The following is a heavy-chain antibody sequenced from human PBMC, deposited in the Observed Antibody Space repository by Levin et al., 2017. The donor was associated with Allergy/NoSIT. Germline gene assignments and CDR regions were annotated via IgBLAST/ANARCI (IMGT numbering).Heavy chain of an antibody. CDR1: GYSFTSYW. CDR3: ARSGSGDYVLHPSDY. CDR2: IYPGDSDT. Sequence: GESLKISCKGSGYSFTSYWIGWVRQMPGKGLEWMGIIYPGDSDTRYSPSFQGQVTISADKSISTAYLQWSSLKASDTAMYYCARSGSGDYVLHPSDYWGQGTLVTVSS. D-gene: IGHD4-17*01. V-gene: IGHV5-51*01. J-gene: IGHJ4*02.